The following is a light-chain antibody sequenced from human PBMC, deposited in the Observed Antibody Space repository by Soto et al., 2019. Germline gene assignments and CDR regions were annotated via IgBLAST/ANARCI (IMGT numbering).Light chain of an antibody. J-gene: IGKJ1*01. V-gene: IGKV3-15*01. Sequence: FGVSNSAGTLSLTPRERATRSFLASQSVSSHLAWYQQKPGQAPRLLIYAASARASGIPARFIGSGSGTEFTLTISSLQSEDFAVYYCQQYNAWPPKAFGQGAKVDIK. CDR1: QSVSSH. CDR2: AAS. CDR3: QQYNAWPPKA.